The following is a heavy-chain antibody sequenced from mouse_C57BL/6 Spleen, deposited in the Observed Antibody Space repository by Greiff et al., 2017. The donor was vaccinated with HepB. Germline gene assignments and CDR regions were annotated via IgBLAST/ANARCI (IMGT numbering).Heavy chain of an antibody. Sequence: EVKLVESGPELVKPGASVKISCKASGYSFTGYYMNWVKQSPEKSLEWIGEINPSTGGTTYNQKFKAKATLTVDKSSSTAYMQLKSLTSEDSAVYYCARSRYYYGSSGWYFDVWGTGTTVTVSS. CDR1: GYSFTGYY. V-gene: IGHV1-42*01. D-gene: IGHD1-1*01. J-gene: IGHJ1*03. CDR2: INPSTGGT. CDR3: ARSRYYYGSSGWYFDV.